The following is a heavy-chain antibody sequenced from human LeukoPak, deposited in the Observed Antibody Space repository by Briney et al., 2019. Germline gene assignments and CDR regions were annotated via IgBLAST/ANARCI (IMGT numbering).Heavy chain of an antibody. CDR3: ARGGGWDAFDI. J-gene: IGHJ3*02. CDR2: IYTSGST. V-gene: IGHV4-61*02. CDR1: GGSISSGSYY. D-gene: IGHD2-15*01. Sequence: PSQTLSLTCTVSGGSISSGSYYWSWIRQPAGKGLEWIGRIYTSGSTNYNPSLKSRVTISVDTSKNQFSLKQSSVTAADTAVYYCARGGGWDAFDIWGQGTVVTVSS.